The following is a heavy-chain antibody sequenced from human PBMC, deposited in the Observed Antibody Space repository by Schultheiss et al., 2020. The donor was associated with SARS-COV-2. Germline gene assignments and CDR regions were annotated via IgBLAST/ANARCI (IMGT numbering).Heavy chain of an antibody. J-gene: IGHJ3*02. CDR2: INHSGST. CDR3: ARQAHSRQDAFDI. Sequence: GSLRLSCAASGFTFSSYGMHWVRQAPGKGLEWIGEINHSGSTNYNPSLKSRVTISVDTSKNQFSLKLSSVTAADTAVYYCARQAHSRQDAFDIWGQGTMVTVSS. D-gene: IGHD6-13*01. CDR1: GFTFSSYG. V-gene: IGHV4-34*08.